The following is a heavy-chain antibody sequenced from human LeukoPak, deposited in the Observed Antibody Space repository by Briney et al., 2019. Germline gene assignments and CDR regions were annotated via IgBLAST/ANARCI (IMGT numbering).Heavy chain of an antibody. CDR2: INHSGST. D-gene: IGHD5-12*01. Sequence: SETLSLTCAVYGGSFSGYYWSWIRQPPGKGLEWIGEINHSGSTNYNPSLKSRVTTSVDTSKNQFSLKLSSVTAADTAVYYCARDRIVATTYYYYYGMDVSGKGTTVTVSS. CDR1: GGSFSGYY. CDR3: ARDRIVATTYYYYYGMDV. V-gene: IGHV4-34*01. J-gene: IGHJ6*04.